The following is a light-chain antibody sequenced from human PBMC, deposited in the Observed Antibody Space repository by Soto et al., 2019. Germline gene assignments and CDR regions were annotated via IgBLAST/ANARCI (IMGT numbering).Light chain of an antibody. CDR2: EVS. Sequence: QPALTQPASVSGSPGQSITISCTGTSSDIGGYNYVSWYQQHPGKAPKLMIYEVSNRPSGVYNRFSGSKSGNTASLTISGLQAEDEAYYYCSSFTSSSTGVFGGGTKLTVL. CDR1: SSDIGGYNY. J-gene: IGLJ3*02. CDR3: SSFTSSSTGV. V-gene: IGLV2-14*01.